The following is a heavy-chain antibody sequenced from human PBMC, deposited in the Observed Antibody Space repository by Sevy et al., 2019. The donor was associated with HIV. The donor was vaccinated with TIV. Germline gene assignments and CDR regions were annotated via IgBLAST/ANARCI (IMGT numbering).Heavy chain of an antibody. CDR2: FDPEDDET. V-gene: IGHV1-24*01. J-gene: IGHJ4*02. CDR1: GYTLTQFS. CDR3: AVTKDYYDSSGYPFDY. Sequence: ASVKVSCKVSGYTLTQFSMQWVRQAPGKGLEWMATFDPEDDETIYAQRLQGRVTMTEDTSTDTAYMELSSLRSDDTAVYYCAVTKDYYDSSGYPFDYWGQGSLVTVSS. D-gene: IGHD3-22*01.